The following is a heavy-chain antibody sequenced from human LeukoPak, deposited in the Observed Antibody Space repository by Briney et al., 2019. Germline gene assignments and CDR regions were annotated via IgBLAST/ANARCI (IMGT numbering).Heavy chain of an antibody. J-gene: IGHJ5*02. D-gene: IGHD6-13*01. CDR3: ARKIAGVWFDP. V-gene: IGHV1-18*01. CDR2: ISGYNGHT. CDR1: GYTLTSYG. Sequence: ASVRVACKTSGYTLTSYGITWVRQAPGQGLEWMGWISGYNGHTDYAQNLQGGVTMTIDTSTSTAYMELTRLRSDDTAVYYCARKIAGVWFDPWGQGTLVTVSS.